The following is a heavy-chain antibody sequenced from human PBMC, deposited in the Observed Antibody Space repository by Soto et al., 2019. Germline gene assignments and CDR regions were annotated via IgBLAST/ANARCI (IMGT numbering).Heavy chain of an antibody. J-gene: IGHJ6*02. D-gene: IGHD6-6*01. V-gene: IGHV3-48*03. CDR3: AGDPSLSSSSYLSYCYGIDV. CDR2: ISRSGSTI. CDR1: GFTFGTDE. Sequence: EVQLVESGGGLVQPGGSLRLSCAASGFTFGTDEMYWVLQSPGKGLARVSYISRSGSTIYYADSVKGRFTISRDNAKNSLYLQLNSLRAEDTAVYYCAGDPSLSSSSYLSYCYGIDVWGQGTTVTVSS.